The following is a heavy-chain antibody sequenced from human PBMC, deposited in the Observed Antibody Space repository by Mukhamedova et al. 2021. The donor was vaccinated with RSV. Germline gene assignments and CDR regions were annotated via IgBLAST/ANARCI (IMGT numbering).Heavy chain of an antibody. D-gene: IGHD6-19*01. CDR2: INTNTGNP. J-gene: IGHJ5*02. V-gene: IGHV7-4-1*02. Sequence: QAPGQGLEWMGWINTNTGNPTYAQGFTGRFVFSLDTSVSTAYLQISSLKAEDTAVYYCARDHSSGWNWFDPWGQGTLVTVSS. CDR3: ARDHSSGWNWFDP.